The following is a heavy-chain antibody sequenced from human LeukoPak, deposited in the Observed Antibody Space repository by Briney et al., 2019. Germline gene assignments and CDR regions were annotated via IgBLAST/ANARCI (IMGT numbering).Heavy chain of an antibody. CDR3: ACRDLTSTWSFP. J-gene: IGHJ5*02. D-gene: IGHD6-13*01. V-gene: IGHV5-51*01. Sequence: GESLRISCQGFGYSFTSYWIGWVRQMPGKGMEWMGVIYPGDSRIRYNPSFQGQVTISVDKSISTVYLQWVSLKASDTAMYYCACRDLTSTWSFPWGQGTLVTVSS. CDR1: GYSFTSYW. CDR2: IYPGDSRI.